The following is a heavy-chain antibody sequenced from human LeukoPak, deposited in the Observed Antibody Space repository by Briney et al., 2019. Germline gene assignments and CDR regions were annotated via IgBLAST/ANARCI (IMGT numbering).Heavy chain of an antibody. Sequence: SETLSLTCTVSGGSISSSSYYWGWIRQPPGKGLEWIGSIYYSGSTYYNPSLKSRVTISVDTSKNQFSLKLSSVTAADTALYYCARGRWISGNYYNFDCWGQGTLVTVSS. CDR3: ARGRWISGNYYNFDC. D-gene: IGHD1-26*01. V-gene: IGHV4-39*07. J-gene: IGHJ4*02. CDR2: IYYSGST. CDR1: GGSISSSSYY.